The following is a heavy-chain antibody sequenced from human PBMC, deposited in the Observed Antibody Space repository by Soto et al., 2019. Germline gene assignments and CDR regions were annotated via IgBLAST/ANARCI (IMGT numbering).Heavy chain of an antibody. J-gene: IGHJ4*01. CDR3: ARRISAYGRGWDY. CDR1: GFTFSTYA. D-gene: IGHD2-21*01. CDR2: IANSGGST. Sequence: EVQLLESGGDLVQPGGSLRLSCAASGFTFSTYAMSWVRQAPGKGLEWVSAIANSGGSTFYTDSGRGRFTISRDNSKNTLYLQMNSLRAEDTAVYYFARRISAYGRGWDYWGHGTLVTVSS. V-gene: IGHV3-23*01.